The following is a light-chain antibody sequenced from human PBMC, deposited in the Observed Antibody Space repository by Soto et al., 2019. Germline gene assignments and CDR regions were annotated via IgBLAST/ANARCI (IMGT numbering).Light chain of an antibody. CDR3: SSYRTYRTLEV. Sequence: SVPTPSDSVSGYLRDSLTHFFTGNKTDIGGYDYVSWYQQHPGGAPKLVIYDVTSRPSGVSNRFSGSKSGFTASLTISGLQAVDDAHYYCSSYRTYRTLEVFGTGTKVPVL. CDR1: KTDIGGYDY. CDR2: DVT. V-gene: IGLV2-14*03. J-gene: IGLJ1*01.